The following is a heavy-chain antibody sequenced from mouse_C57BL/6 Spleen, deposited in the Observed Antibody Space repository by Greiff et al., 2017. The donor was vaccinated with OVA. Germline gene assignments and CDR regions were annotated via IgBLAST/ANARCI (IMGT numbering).Heavy chain of an antibody. CDR3: ARSGESFAY. J-gene: IGHJ3*01. D-gene: IGHD3-2*02. CDR1: GYTFTDYY. CDR2: IYPGSGNT. Sequence: QVQLQQSGAELVRPGASVKLSCKASGYTFTDYYINWVKQRPGQGLEWIARIYPGSGNTYYNEKFKGKATLTAEKSSSTAYMQLSSLTSEDSAVYFCARSGESFAYWGQGTLVTVSA. V-gene: IGHV1-76*01.